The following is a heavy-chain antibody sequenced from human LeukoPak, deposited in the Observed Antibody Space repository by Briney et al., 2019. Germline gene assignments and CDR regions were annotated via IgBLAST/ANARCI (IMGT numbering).Heavy chain of an antibody. J-gene: IGHJ4*02. V-gene: IGHV3-23*01. CDR2: ISGSGDNT. CDR1: GFTFYTYA. Sequence: GGSLRLSCAASGFTFYTYAMTWVRQAPGKGLEWVSSISGSGDNTYYADSVKGRFTVSRDNSKNTLYLQMNSLRAEDTAVYYCAKPPGDCTGGTCYSFDYWGQGSLVTVSS. CDR3: AKPPGDCTGGTCYSFDY. D-gene: IGHD2-15*01.